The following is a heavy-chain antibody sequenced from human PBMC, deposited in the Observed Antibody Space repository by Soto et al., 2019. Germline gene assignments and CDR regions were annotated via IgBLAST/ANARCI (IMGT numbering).Heavy chain of an antibody. CDR1: GFTFRSYS. Sequence: PXWSLRLSCAASGFTFRSYSMNWVRQAPGKGLEWISYISTTSSSIYYADSVKGRFTITRDNAKKSLFLHMNSLRDEDTAVYYCARKAVAFDYWGQGALVTVSS. V-gene: IGHV3-48*02. D-gene: IGHD6-19*01. CDR2: ISTTSSSI. J-gene: IGHJ4*02. CDR3: ARKAVAFDY.